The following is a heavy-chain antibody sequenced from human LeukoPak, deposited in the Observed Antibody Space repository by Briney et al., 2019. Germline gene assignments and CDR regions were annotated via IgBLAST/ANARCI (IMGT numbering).Heavy chain of an antibody. V-gene: IGHV3-21*01. Sequence: PGGSLRLSCAASGFTFSSYSMNWVRQAPGKGLEWVSSISSSSSYIYYAASVKGRFTISRDNAKNSLYLQMNSLRAEDTAVYYCTAENWFDPWGQGTLVTVSS. CDR2: ISSSSSYI. J-gene: IGHJ5*02. CDR1: GFTFSSYS. CDR3: TAENWFDP.